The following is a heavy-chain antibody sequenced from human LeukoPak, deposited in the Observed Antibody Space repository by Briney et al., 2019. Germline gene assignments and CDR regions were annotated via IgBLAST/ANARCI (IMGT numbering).Heavy chain of an antibody. D-gene: IGHD6-19*01. Sequence: ASVKVSCKASGGTFTSYDINWVRQATGQGLEWMGWMNPNSGNTGYAQKFQGRVTMTRNTSISTAYMELSSLRSEDTAVYYCARVQGQQWLVYFDYWGQGTLVTVSS. V-gene: IGHV1-8*01. CDR1: GGTFTSYD. CDR3: ARVQGQQWLVYFDY. J-gene: IGHJ4*02. CDR2: MNPNSGNT.